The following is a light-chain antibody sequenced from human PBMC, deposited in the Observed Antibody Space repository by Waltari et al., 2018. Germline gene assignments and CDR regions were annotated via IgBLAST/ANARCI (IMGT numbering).Light chain of an antibody. CDR3: SSYTSSTTRV. V-gene: IGLV2-14*01. CDR2: EVN. Sequence: QSALTQPASVSGSPGQSISISCPGTRNAVGGYNYVSWYQQHPGKAPKLMIYEVNNRPSGVSNRFSGSKSGNTASLTISGLQAEDEADYYCSSYTSSTTRVFGGGTKLTVL. J-gene: IGLJ2*01. CDR1: RNAVGGYNY.